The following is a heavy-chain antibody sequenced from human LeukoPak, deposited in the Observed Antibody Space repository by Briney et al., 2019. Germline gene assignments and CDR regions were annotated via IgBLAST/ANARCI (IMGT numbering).Heavy chain of an antibody. CDR2: SYSSGST. J-gene: IGHJ4*02. CDR1: GGSIISGSNY. CDR3: ARESRYSSGYDYIDQ. D-gene: IGHD3-22*01. Sequence: PSETLSLTCTVSGGSIISGSNYCSWIRQPVGKGLEWIGRSYSSGSTNYNPSLKSRVSISVDTSKNQFSLRLSSVTAADTAVYYCARESRYSSGYDYIDQWGQGTLVTVSS. V-gene: IGHV4-61*02.